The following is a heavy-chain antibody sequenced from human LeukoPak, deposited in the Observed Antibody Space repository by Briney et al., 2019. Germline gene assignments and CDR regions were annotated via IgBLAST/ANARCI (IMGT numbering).Heavy chain of an antibody. Sequence: PGGSLRLSCEGSGFTFTAYWMSWVRQAPGQGLEWVSAISGSGGSTYYADSVKGRFTISRDNSKNTLYLQMNSLRAEDTAVYYCAKVPMVRRYYFDYWGQGTLVTVSS. CDR3: AKVPMVRRYYFDY. D-gene: IGHD3-10*01. CDR1: GFTFTAYW. J-gene: IGHJ4*02. CDR2: ISGSGGST. V-gene: IGHV3-23*01.